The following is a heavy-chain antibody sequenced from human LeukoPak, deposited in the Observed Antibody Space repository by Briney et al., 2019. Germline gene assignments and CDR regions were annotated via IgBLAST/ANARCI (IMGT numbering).Heavy chain of an antibody. D-gene: IGHD2-2*01. V-gene: IGHV3-11*04. Sequence: GGSLRLSCAASGFTFSDYYMSWIRQAPGKGLEWVSYISSSGSTIYYADSVKGRFTISRDNAKNSLYLQMNSLRAEDTAVYYCARVSEDIVVVPAAILFPDLYFDYWGQGTLVTVSS. J-gene: IGHJ4*02. CDR2: ISSSGSTI. CDR1: GFTFSDYY. CDR3: ARVSEDIVVVPAAILFPDLYFDY.